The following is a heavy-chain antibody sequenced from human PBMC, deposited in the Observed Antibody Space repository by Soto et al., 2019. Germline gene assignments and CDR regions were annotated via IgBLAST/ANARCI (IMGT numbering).Heavy chain of an antibody. V-gene: IGHV1-69*01. CDR3: ARRYDSSGYREYYFDY. D-gene: IGHD3-22*01. Sequence: QVQLVQSGAEVKKPGSSVKVSCKASGGTFSSYAISWVRQAPGQGLEWMGGIIPIFGTANYAQKFQGRVTITADESTRTAYMELGSLRSEDTAVYYCARRYDSSGYREYYFDYWGQGTLVTVSS. CDR2: IIPIFGTA. J-gene: IGHJ4*02. CDR1: GGTFSSYA.